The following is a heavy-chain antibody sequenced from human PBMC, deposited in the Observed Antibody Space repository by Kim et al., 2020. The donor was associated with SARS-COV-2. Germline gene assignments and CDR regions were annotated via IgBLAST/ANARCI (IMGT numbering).Heavy chain of an antibody. CDR3: MQGGWGWIWDH. D-gene: IGHD2-2*03. CDR2: IDGSDGTT. J-gene: IGHJ4*02. CDR1: GFTFTGYA. Sequence: GGSLRLSCTTSGFTFTGYAMSWVRQAPGKGLEWVSSIDGSDGTTYYIDVVKRQFTISRDNSKNILYLQMNSPRADDTAVYYRMQGGWGWIWDHWGQ. V-gene: IGHV3-23*01.